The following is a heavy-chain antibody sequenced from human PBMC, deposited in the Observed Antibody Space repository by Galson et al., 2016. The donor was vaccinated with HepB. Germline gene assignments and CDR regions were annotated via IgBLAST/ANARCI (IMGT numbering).Heavy chain of an antibody. CDR2: IIPLFGTS. V-gene: IGHV1-69*13. Sequence: SVKVSCKASGGTFSSYLISWVRQAPGEGLEWMGGIIPLFGTSNYAQKFQGRLKIIADESTTTAYMELSSLTSEDTAMYFCARPSTKYDSSGPTDFWGQGTLVTVSS. J-gene: IGHJ4*02. CDR1: GGTFSSYL. CDR3: ARPSTKYDSSGPTDF. D-gene: IGHD3-22*01.